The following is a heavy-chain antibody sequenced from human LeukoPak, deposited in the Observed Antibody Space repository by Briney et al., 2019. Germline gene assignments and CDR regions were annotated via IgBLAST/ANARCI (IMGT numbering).Heavy chain of an antibody. V-gene: IGHV3-48*03. Sequence: PGGSLRLSCAASGFTFSSYEMNWVRQAPGKGLEWVSYISSGSTIYYADSVKGRFTISRDNAKNSLYLQMNSLRAEDTAVYYCARDRWGYSYGGDWGQGTLVTVSS. CDR2: ISSGSTI. CDR1: GFTFSSYE. D-gene: IGHD5-12*01. J-gene: IGHJ4*02. CDR3: ARDRWGYSYGGD.